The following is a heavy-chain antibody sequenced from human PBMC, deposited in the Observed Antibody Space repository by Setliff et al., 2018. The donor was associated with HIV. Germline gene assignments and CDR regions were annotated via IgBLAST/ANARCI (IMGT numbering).Heavy chain of an antibody. CDR1: GYIVTSSY. CDR3: ARDSPFGGNSGAFDI. J-gene: IGHJ3*02. CDR2: FDPSGGST. D-gene: IGHD2-21*02. V-gene: IGHV1-46*01. Sequence: ASVKVSCKASGYIVTSSYIHWVRQAPGQGLEWMGIFDPSGGSTTYAQTFQGRVTMTRDTSTTTVYMELSSLRSDDTPVYYCARDSPFGGNSGAFDIWGQGTMVTVSS.